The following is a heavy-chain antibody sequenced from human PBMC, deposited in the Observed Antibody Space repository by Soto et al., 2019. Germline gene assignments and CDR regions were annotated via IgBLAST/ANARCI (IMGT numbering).Heavy chain of an antibody. Sequence: QVQLVESGGGVVQPGRSLRLSCAASGFSFSSYGMQWVRQAPGKGLEWVAVISYDGSNKYYADSVKDRFTIARDNSKKKLYLQRISMRADDTAVYYCVVAQYIFEYCVQGTLISVTS. CDR3: VVAQYIFEY. CDR1: GFSFSSYG. V-gene: IGHV3-30*03. J-gene: IGHJ4*02. CDR2: ISYDGSNK. D-gene: IGHD3-22*01.